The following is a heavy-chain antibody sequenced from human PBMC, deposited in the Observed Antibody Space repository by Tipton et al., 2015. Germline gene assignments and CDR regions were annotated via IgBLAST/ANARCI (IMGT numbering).Heavy chain of an antibody. D-gene: IGHD3-22*01. V-gene: IGHV4-4*07. CDR1: GGFINNYY. CDR3: ARVGDFSGYPHDPLDI. J-gene: IGHJ3*02. Sequence: GLVKPSETLSFTCTVSGGFINNYYWSWIRQPAGKGLEWIGRIYTSGYTNYNPSLKSRLTMSVDTSKNQFSLKLNSVTAADTAVYYCARVGDFSGYPHDPLDIWGQGTMVTVSS. CDR2: IYTSGYT.